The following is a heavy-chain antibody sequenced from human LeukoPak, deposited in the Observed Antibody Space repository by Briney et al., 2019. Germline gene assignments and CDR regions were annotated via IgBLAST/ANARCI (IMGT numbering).Heavy chain of an antibody. J-gene: IGHJ5*02. V-gene: IGHV4-38-2*02. CDR2: IYHSGNT. CDR3: ARVPHGETIFGVVLYWFDP. Sequence: SETLSLTCTVSSYSISSGYYWGWIRPPPGKGLEWIGSIYHSGNTYYNPSLKSRVTISVDTSKNQFSLKLSSVTAADTAVYYCARVPHGETIFGVVLYWFDPWGQGTLVTVSS. D-gene: IGHD3-3*01. CDR1: SYSISSGYY.